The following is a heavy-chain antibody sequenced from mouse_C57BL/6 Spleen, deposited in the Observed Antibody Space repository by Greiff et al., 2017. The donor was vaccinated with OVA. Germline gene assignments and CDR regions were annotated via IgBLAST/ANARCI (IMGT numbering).Heavy chain of an antibody. CDR2: ISDGGSYT. CDR1: GFTFSSYA. V-gene: IGHV5-4*01. Sequence: EVQLVESGGGLVKPGGSLKLSCAASGFTFSSYAMSWVRQTPEKRLEWVATISDGGSYTYYPDNVKGRFTISRDNAKNNLYLQMSHLNSEYTAMYYCARSLGDAAWFAYWGQGTLVTVSA. J-gene: IGHJ3*01. D-gene: IGHD6-2*01. CDR3: ARSLGDAAWFAY.